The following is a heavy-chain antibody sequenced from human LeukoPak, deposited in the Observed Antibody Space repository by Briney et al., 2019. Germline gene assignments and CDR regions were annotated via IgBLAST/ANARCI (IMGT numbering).Heavy chain of an antibody. D-gene: IGHD2-2*01. CDR3: ANGAHPDSSHYYFDY. V-gene: IGHV3-23*01. J-gene: IGHJ4*02. Sequence: GGSLRLSCAASGFTFSRYGMSWVRQAPGKGLEWVSAITGRGVRTYNGDSVKGRSTISRDNSKNTVFLQMNSLRGEDTAVYYCANGAHPDSSHYYFDYWGQGALVTVSS. CDR2: ITGRGVRT. CDR1: GFTFSRYG.